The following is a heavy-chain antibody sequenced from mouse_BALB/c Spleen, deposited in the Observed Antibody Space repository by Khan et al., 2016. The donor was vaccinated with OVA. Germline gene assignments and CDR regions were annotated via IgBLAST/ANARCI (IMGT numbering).Heavy chain of an antibody. D-gene: IGHD2-14*01. CDR3: SSEGAYYRCDGWFAY. J-gene: IGHJ3*01. CDR2: IIPTNDYT. V-gene: IGHV1-4*01. CDR1: GYTFTTYT. Sequence: QVQLQQSGAELARPGASVKMSCKASGYTFTTYTMHWVKQRPGQGLEWIGYIIPTNDYTNYNQKFKDRATLTADKSSSTAYMQLGSMTSEDSALYDWSSEGAYYRCDGWFAYWGQGTRVTVSA.